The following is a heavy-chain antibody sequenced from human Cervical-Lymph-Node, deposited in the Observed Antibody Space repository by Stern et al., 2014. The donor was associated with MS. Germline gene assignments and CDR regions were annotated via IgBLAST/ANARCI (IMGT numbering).Heavy chain of an antibody. J-gene: IGHJ5*01. CDR1: GYTFTVYD. CDR3: ARVGGSGYYPYNWFDS. Sequence: QVQLVQSGAEVKKPGASVKVSCKASGYTFTVYDIHWVGQAPGQGLEWMGWINPNSGGTSYEQRFQGWVTMTRDTSISTAYMELNRLRPDDTAVYYCARVGGSGYYPYNWFDSWGQGTLVTVSS. V-gene: IGHV1-2*04. CDR2: INPNSGGT. D-gene: IGHD5-12*01.